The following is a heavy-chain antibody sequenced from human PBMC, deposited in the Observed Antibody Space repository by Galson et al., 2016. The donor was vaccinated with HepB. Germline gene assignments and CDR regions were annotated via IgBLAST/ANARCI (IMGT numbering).Heavy chain of an antibody. V-gene: IGHV4-4*02. J-gene: IGHJ4*02. CDR1: GGSVSSPNW. Sequence: SETLSLTCAVSGGSVSSPNWWSWVRQPPGQGLEWIGEIYHTGRTNYNPSLKSRVTLSLDKSTNHFSLNLTSVTAADTAIYFCAREGGSASYSFDSWGQGILVTVSS. CDR2: IYHTGRT. D-gene: IGHD2-15*01. CDR3: AREGGSASYSFDS.